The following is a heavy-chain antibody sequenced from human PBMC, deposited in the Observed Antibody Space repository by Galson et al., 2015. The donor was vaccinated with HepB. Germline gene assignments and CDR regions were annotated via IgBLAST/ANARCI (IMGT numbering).Heavy chain of an antibody. CDR3: TTDLPIRITIFGVVIDAFDI. J-gene: IGHJ3*02. CDR1: GFTFSNAW. Sequence: SLRLSCAASGFTFSNAWMSWVRQAPGKGLEWVGRIKSKTDGGTTDYAAPVKGRFTISRDDSKNTLYLQMNSLKTEDTAVYYCTTDLPIRITIFGVVIDAFDIWGQGTMVTVSS. D-gene: IGHD3-3*01. CDR2: IKSKTDGGTT. V-gene: IGHV3-15*01.